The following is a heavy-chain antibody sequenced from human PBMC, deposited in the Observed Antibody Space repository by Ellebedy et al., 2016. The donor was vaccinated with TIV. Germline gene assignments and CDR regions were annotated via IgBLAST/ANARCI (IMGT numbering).Heavy chain of an antibody. V-gene: IGHV3-33*01. CDR1: GFTFTNYV. D-gene: IGHD2-21*02. Sequence: GESLKISXTASGFTFTNYVMHWVRQAPGKGLEWVAALRFDGTYENYADSVQGRFTISRDNSKNTLYLQMNSLRVEDTAVYYCARDLVHTAPDYWGQGTLVTVSS. CDR3: ARDLVHTAPDY. J-gene: IGHJ4*02. CDR2: LRFDGTYE.